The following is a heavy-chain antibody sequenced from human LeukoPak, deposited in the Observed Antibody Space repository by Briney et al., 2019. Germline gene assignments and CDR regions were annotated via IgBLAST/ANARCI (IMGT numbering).Heavy chain of an antibody. V-gene: IGHV3-48*01. Sequence: GGSLRLSCAASGFTFSSYSMNWVRQAPGKGLEWVSYISSSSSTIYYADSVKGRFTISRDNSKNTLYLQMNSLRAEDTAVYYCARDSVVPESGGYGFGAFDIWGQGTMVTVSS. D-gene: IGHD1-26*01. CDR3: ARDSVVPESGGYGFGAFDI. CDR2: ISSSSSTI. CDR1: GFTFSSYS. J-gene: IGHJ3*02.